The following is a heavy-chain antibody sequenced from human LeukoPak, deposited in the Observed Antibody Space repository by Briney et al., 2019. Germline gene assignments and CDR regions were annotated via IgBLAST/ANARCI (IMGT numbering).Heavy chain of an antibody. CDR3: ARDIAAAVVDP. V-gene: IGHV3-21*01. CDR2: ISSSSSYK. Sequence: GGSLRLSCAASGFTFSSYSMNWVRQAPGKGLEWVSSISSSSSYKYYADSVKGRFTISRDNAKNSLYLQMNSLRAEDTAVYYCARDIAAAVVDPWGQGTLVTVSS. J-gene: IGHJ5*02. CDR1: GFTFSSYS. D-gene: IGHD6-13*01.